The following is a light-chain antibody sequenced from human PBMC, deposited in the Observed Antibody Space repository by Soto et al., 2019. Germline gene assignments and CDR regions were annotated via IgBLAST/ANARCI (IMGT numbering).Light chain of an antibody. Sequence: AIQMPHCPYSVSTPVGHRVTITCRASQGIRNELGLYQQKPGKAPKILIYSASSLQSGVSSRFSGSGSGTDFILTISGLQPEDFATYFCLQDFTYPRTFGQGTKVDIK. CDR2: SAS. J-gene: IGKJ1*01. CDR3: LQDFTYPRT. CDR1: QGIRNE. V-gene: IGKV1-6*01.